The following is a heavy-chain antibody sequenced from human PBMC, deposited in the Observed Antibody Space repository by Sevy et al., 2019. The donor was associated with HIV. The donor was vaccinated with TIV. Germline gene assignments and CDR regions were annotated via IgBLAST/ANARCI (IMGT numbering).Heavy chain of an antibody. CDR2: ISYDGSNK. D-gene: IGHD3-9*01. J-gene: IGHJ4*02. CDR3: ARDYSGQDWSFGYFDY. CDR1: GFTFSSYA. V-gene: IGHV3-30*04. Sequence: GGSLRLSCAASGFTFSSYAMHWVRQAPGKGLEWVAVISYDGSNKYYADSVKGRFTISRDNSKNKLYLQMNSLRAEDTDVYYCARDYSGQDWSFGYFDYWGQGTLVTVSS.